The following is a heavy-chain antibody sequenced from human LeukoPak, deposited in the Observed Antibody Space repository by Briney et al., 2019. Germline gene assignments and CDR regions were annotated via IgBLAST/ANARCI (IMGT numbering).Heavy chain of an antibody. D-gene: IGHD3-22*01. CDR1: GGSFSGYY. V-gene: IGHV4-34*01. J-gene: IGHJ3*02. CDR2: INHSGSS. Sequence: SETLSLTCAISGGSFSGYYWSWIRQPPGKGLEWIGEINHSGSSNYNASLKSRITISVDTSKNQFSLRLSSMTAADTAVYYCARVGVDSSGYYYVNAFDIWGQGTMVTVSS. CDR3: ARVGVDSSGYYYVNAFDI.